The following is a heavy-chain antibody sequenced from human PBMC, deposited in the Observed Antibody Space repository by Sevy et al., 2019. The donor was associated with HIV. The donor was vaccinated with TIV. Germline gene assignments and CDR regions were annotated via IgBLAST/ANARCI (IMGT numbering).Heavy chain of an antibody. J-gene: IGHJ4*02. CDR3: AKTPMVRGVGFDY. Sequence: GGSLRLSCAASGFTFSSYAMSWVRQAPGKGLEWVSAISGSGGSTYYADSVKGRFTISRDNSKNTLYLQMNSLRAEDTDVYYCAKTPMVRGVGFDYWGQGTLVTVSS. CDR1: GFTFSSYA. V-gene: IGHV3-23*01. CDR2: ISGSGGST. D-gene: IGHD3-10*01.